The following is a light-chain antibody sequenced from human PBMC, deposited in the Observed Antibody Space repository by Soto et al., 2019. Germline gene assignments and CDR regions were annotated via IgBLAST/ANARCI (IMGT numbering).Light chain of an antibody. J-gene: IGKJ5*01. CDR2: GAS. CDR3: QQYGSS. V-gene: IGKV3-20*01. Sequence: EIVLTQSPGTLSLSPGERATLSCRASQSVSSSYLAWYQQKPGQAPRLLIYGASSRATGIPDRFSGSGSGTDFTLTISRLEPEDFAVYYCQQYGSSFGQGTRL. CDR1: QSVSSSY.